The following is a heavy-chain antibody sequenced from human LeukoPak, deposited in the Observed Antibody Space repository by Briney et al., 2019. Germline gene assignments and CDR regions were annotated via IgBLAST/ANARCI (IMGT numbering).Heavy chain of an antibody. J-gene: IGHJ4*02. CDR1: GFTFTSYW. CDR3: GTSRTLDY. D-gene: IGHD1-7*01. CDR2: IKQDGSEE. V-gene: IGHV3-7*01. Sequence: GGSLRLSCVASGFTFTSYWMSWVRQAPGKGLEWVAQIKQDGSEENYVDSVKGRFTVSRDNAQNSLYLQMSSLRVEDTAVYYCGTSRTLDYWGQGTLVTVSS.